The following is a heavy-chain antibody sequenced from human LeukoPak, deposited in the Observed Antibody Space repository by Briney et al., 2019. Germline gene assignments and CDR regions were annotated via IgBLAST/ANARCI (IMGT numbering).Heavy chain of an antibody. CDR2: THYSGST. V-gene: IGHV4-59*01. Sequence: SESLSPACSVSDRSIEVFYRDFIRPPPEGRMGWLGFTHYSGSTNYNPSPKNRVTISIDTSRGQFSLKLTSVTAADTALYYCVGYKVGSGWAQAFEIWGQGTMVIVSS. J-gene: IGHJ3*02. D-gene: IGHD6-25*01. CDR1: DRSIEVFY. CDR3: VGYKVGSGWAQAFEI.